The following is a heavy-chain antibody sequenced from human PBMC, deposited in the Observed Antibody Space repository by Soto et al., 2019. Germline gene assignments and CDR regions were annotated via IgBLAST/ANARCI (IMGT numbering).Heavy chain of an antibody. CDR1: GYTFTGYY. CDR3: AILYLNKPYYSYGMDV. V-gene: IGHV1-2*02. Sequence: GSVKVSCKASGYTFTGYYMHLVLKAPGVGLEWMGWINPNSGGTNSAQKFQGRVTMTRDTSISTAYMELSRLRSDDTAVYYCAILYLNKPYYSYGMDVWGQGTTVTVSS. CDR2: INPNSGGT. J-gene: IGHJ6*02.